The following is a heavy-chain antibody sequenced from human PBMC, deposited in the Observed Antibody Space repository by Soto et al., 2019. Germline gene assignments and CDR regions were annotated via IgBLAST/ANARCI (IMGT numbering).Heavy chain of an antibody. V-gene: IGHV3-64*01. Sequence: EVQLEESGGGLVQPGGSLRLSCAASGFTISSYAMHWVRQAPGKGLEYVSAISSNGGSTYYANSVKGRFTISRDNSKNTLYLQMGSLRAEDMAAYYCARGPGYYFDYWGQGTLVTVSS. CDR3: ARGPGYYFDY. CDR1: GFTISSYA. J-gene: IGHJ4*02. CDR2: ISSNGGST.